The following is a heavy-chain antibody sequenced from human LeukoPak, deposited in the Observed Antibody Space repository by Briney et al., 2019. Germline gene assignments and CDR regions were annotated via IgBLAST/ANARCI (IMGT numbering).Heavy chain of an antibody. CDR2: IIPIFGTA. CDR1: GGTFSSYA. CDR3: ARDRSSSWEPYYYYYMDV. D-gene: IGHD6-13*01. J-gene: IGHJ6*03. V-gene: IGHV1-69*13. Sequence: SVKVSCKASGGTFSSYAISWVRQAPGQGLEWMGGIIPIFGTANHAQKFQGRVTITADESTSTAYMELSSLRSEDTAVYYCARDRSSSWEPYYYYYMDVWGKGTTVTISS.